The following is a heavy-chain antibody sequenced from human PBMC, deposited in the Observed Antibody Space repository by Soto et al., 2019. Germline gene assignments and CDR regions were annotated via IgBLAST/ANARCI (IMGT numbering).Heavy chain of an antibody. V-gene: IGHV3-48*02. CDR3: ARERELGYYYYGMDV. CDR2: ISTSSSTI. J-gene: IGHJ6*02. CDR1: GFTFSSYS. Sequence: GGSLRLSCAVSGFTFSSYSMNWVRQAPGKGLEWLSYISTSSSTIYYADSVKGRFTISRDDAKNSLSLQMNSLRDEETAVYYCARERELGYYYYGMDVWGQGTTVTVSS. D-gene: IGHD3-10*01.